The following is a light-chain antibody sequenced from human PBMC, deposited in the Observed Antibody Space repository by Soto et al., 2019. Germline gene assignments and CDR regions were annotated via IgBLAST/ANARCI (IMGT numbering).Light chain of an antibody. CDR3: SLYTSENTYA. V-gene: IGLV2-18*01. Sequence: QSALAQPPSVSGSPGQSVTISCTGTSTDFVSYNRVSWYQQPPGTAPKLIIYEASNRPSGVPDRFSGSKSGNTASLTISGLQAADEADYYCSLYTSENTYAFGNGTKVTVL. CDR2: EAS. J-gene: IGLJ1*01. CDR1: STDFVSYNR.